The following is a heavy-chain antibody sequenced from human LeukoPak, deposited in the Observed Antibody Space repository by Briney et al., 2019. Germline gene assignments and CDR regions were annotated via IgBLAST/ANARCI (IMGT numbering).Heavy chain of an antibody. D-gene: IGHD2-2*01. V-gene: IGHV3-30*04. CDR1: GFTFSNYA. CDR2: ISDDGSHK. Sequence: PGGSLRLSCGASGFTFSNYAMHWVRQAPGKGLEWVAVISDDGSHKYHADSVKGRFTISRDNSKNTLYVQVNSLRAKDTAVYYCARVGCTGTSCYHYYYYGLDVWGQGTTVTVSS. CDR3: ARVGCTGTSCYHYYYYGLDV. J-gene: IGHJ6*02.